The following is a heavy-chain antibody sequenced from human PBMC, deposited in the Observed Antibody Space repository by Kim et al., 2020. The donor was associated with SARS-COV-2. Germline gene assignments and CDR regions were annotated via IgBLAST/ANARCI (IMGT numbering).Heavy chain of an antibody. CDR1: GGSFSGYY. J-gene: IGHJ5*02. CDR3: ARRGRVKPLTGLRNAYNWFDP. V-gene: IGHV4-34*01. Sequence: SETLSLTCAVYGGSFSGYYWSWIRQPPGKGLEWIGEINHSGSTNYNPSLKSRVTISVDTSKNQFSLKLSSLTAADTAVYYCARRGRVKPLTGLRNAYNWFDPWGQGTLVTVSS. CDR2: INHSGST. D-gene: IGHD6-13*01.